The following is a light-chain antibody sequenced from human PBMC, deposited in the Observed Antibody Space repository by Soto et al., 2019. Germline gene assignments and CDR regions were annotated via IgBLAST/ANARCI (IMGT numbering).Light chain of an antibody. V-gene: IGKV3-20*01. CDR2: GAS. CDR1: QSVNSNY. J-gene: IGKJ1*01. CDR3: QQYDSTPPT. Sequence: EIVLTQSPGTLSLSPGERATLSCRASQSVNSNYLAWYQRKPGQAPRLLIYGASNRTTDIPYRFSASGSGKDFTLTITRLEAEDFAVYYCQQYDSTPPTFGQGTKVEVK.